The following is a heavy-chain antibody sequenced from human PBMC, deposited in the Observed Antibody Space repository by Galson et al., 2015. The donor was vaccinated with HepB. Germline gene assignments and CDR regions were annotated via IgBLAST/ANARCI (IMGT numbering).Heavy chain of an antibody. J-gene: IGHJ4*02. V-gene: IGHV3-15*01. CDR1: GFTFSNAW. D-gene: IGHD2-2*01. CDR2: IKSKTDGGTT. Sequence: SLRLSCAASGFTFSNAWMSWVRQAPGKGLEWVGRIKSKTDGGTTDYAAPVKGRFTISRDDSKNTLYLQMNSLKTEDTAVYYCTTDGVVVPAAADYWGQGTLVTVSS. CDR3: TTDGVVVPAAADY.